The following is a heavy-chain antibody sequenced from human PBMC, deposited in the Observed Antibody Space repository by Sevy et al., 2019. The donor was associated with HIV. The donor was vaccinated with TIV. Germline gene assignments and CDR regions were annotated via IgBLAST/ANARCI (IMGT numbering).Heavy chain of an antibody. CDR2: INHSGST. J-gene: IGHJ4*02. V-gene: IGHV4-34*01. Sequence: SETLSLTCAVYGGSFSGDYWSWIRQPPGKGLEWIGEINHSGSTNYYPSLKSRVTISVDTSKNQFSLKLSFVTAADTAVYYCARASIAAPGAPFDYWGQGTLVTVSS. CDR3: ARASIAAPGAPFDY. D-gene: IGHD6-13*01. CDR1: GGSFSGDY.